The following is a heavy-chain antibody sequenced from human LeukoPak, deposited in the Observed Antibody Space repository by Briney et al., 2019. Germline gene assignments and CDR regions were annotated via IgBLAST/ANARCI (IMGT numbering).Heavy chain of an antibody. V-gene: IGHV4-4*07. J-gene: IGHJ6*03. CDR1: GGSISSYY. CDR3: ARAAVAGNYYYYYMDV. D-gene: IGHD6-19*01. Sequence: SETLSLTCTVSGGSISSYYWSWIRQPAGKGLEWIGRIYTSGGTNYNPSLKSRVTMSVDTSKNQFSLKLSSVTAADTAVYYCARAAVAGNYYYYYMDVWGKGTTVTISS. CDR2: IYTSGGT.